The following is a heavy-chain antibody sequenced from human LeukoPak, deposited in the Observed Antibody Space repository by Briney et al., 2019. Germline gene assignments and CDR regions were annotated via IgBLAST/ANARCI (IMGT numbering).Heavy chain of an antibody. D-gene: IGHD3-22*01. CDR3: AKVGRYYYDSSGYYPDY. CDR1: GFTFSSYG. V-gene: IGHV3-30*02. Sequence: PGGSLRLSCAAYGFTFSSYGMHWVRQAPGKGLEWVAFIRYDGSNKYYADSVKGRFTISRDNSKNTLYLQMNSLRAEDTAVYYCAKVGRYYYDSSGYYPDYWGQGTLVTVSS. J-gene: IGHJ4*02. CDR2: IRYDGSNK.